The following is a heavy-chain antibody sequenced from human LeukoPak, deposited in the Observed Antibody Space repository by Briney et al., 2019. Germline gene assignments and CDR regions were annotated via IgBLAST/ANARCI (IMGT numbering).Heavy chain of an antibody. CDR3: AKGSGVQVWSSLDY. V-gene: IGHV3-21*01. CDR2: ISSSSSYI. D-gene: IGHD5-18*01. Sequence: AGGSLRLSCAASGFTFSSYWMSWVRQAPGKGLEWVSSISSSSSYIYYADSVMGRFTISRDNAKTSLYLQMNTLRAEDTAVYYCAKGSGVQVWSSLDYWGQGTLVTVSS. J-gene: IGHJ4*02. CDR1: GFTFSSYW.